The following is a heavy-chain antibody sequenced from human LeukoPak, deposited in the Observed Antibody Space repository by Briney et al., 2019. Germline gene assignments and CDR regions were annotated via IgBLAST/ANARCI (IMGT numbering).Heavy chain of an antibody. V-gene: IGHV3-30*02. CDR2: IRYDGSNK. D-gene: IGHD6-19*01. CDR3: AKDRSSGWYVVYFDY. J-gene: IGHJ4*02. CDR1: GFTFSSYG. Sequence: PGGSLRLSCAASGFTFSSYGMHWVRQAPGKGLEGVAFIRYDGSNKYYADSVKGRFTISRDNSKNTLYLQMNSLRAEDTAVYYCAKDRSSGWYVVYFDYWGQGTLVTVSS.